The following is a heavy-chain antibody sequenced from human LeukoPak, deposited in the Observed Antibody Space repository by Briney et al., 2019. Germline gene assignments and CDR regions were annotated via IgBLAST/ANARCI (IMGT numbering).Heavy chain of an antibody. J-gene: IGHJ6*03. D-gene: IGHD6-19*01. CDR3: ARVKVAVAGYYYYYYMDV. V-gene: IGHV1-2*02. CDR2: INPNSGGT. Sequence: ASVKVSCKASGYTFTGYYMHWVRQAPGQGLEWMGWINPNSGGTNYAQKFQGRVTMTRDTSISTAYMELSRLRSDDTAVYYCARVKVAVAGYYYYYYMDVWGKGTMVTVSS. CDR1: GYTFTGYY.